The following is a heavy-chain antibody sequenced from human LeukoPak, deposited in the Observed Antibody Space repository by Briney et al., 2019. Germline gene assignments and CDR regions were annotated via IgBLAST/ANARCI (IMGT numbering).Heavy chain of an antibody. V-gene: IGHV3-7*01. J-gene: IGHJ4*02. CDR1: GFPFSSYW. CDR3: ARSAGGFWSGYFRGLWFDY. CDR2: IKQDGREK. D-gene: IGHD3-3*01. Sequence: GSLLLSCAAAGFPFSSYWMSGGRQAPGKGLEGVANIKQDGREKYDGDSGKGRFTISRNNAKKSLYLQMNSLRAEDTAVYYCARSAGGFWSGYFRGLWFDYWGQGTLVTAAS.